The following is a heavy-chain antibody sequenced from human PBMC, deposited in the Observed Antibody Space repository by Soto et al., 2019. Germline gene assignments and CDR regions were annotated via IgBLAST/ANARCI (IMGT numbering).Heavy chain of an antibody. Sequence: SETLSLTCTVSGGSISSYYWSWIRQPPGKGLEWIGYIYYSGSTNYNPSLKSRVTISVDTSKNQFSLKLSSVTAADTAVYYCARDREGDDYVWGSYRYTSYYGMDVWGQGTTVTVSS. V-gene: IGHV4-59*01. CDR3: ARDREGDDYVWGSYRYTSYYGMDV. CDR1: GGSISSYY. J-gene: IGHJ6*02. CDR2: IYYSGST. D-gene: IGHD3-16*02.